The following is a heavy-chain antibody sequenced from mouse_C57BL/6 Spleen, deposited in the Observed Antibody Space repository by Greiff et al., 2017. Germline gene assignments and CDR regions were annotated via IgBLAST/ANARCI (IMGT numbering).Heavy chain of an antibody. Sequence: VQLQQSGAELVTPGASVKLSCTASGFNIKDYSMHWVNQRPEQGLEWIGRIEPEDGATKYAPKFQGRGTITADTSSNAAYQMHSSLTAEDTAVYYCAGSNPFNYWGQGTTLTVSS. J-gene: IGHJ2*01. D-gene: IGHD2-5*01. CDR1: GFNIKDYS. V-gene: IGHV14-2*01. CDR3: AGSNPFNY. CDR2: IEPEDGAT.